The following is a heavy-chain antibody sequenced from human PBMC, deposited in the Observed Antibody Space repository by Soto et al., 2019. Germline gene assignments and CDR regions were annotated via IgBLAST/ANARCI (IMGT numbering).Heavy chain of an antibody. J-gene: IGHJ6*02. Sequence: GGSLILSCTASGFTFRNYIMNWVRQAPGKGLEWISTITADGGGAFYADSVKGRFTISRDNSKNTLYLQMNSLRAEDTAGDYCARDRHGMDVWGQGNTVTVSS. V-gene: IGHV3-23*01. CDR3: ARDRHGMDV. CDR2: ITADGGGA. CDR1: GFTFRNYI.